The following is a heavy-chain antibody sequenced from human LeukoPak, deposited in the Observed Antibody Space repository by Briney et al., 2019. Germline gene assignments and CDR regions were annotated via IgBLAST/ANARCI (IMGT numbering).Heavy chain of an antibody. D-gene: IGHD3-22*01. CDR2: ISYDGNKK. V-gene: IGHV3-30*18. CDR3: AKDLYYYESSGSPFDY. J-gene: IGHJ4*02. CDR1: GFTFSSYA. Sequence: GGSLRLSCAASGFTFSSYAMSWVRQAPGKGLEWVAEISYDGNKKYYADSVKGRFTLSRDISKNTVYLQMNSLRAEDTAVYYCAKDLYYYESSGSPFDYWGQGTLVTVSS.